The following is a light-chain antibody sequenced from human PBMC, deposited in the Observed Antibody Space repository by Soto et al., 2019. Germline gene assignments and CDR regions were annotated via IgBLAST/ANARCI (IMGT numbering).Light chain of an antibody. CDR2: AAS. CDR3: QQYGSSPPYT. V-gene: IGKV3-20*01. J-gene: IGKJ2*01. CDR1: RSFASSY. Sequence: DMVLTQSPGTLSLSPGERATLSCRASRSFASSYLGWYQQQPGQAPRLLLYAASKRATGIPDRFSGSGSGTDFTLTINRLEPEDSAVYYCQQYGSSPPYTFGQGTKVEI.